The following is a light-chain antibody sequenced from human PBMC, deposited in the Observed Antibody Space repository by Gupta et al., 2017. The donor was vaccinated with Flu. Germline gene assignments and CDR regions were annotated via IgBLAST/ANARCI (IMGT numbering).Light chain of an antibody. J-gene: IGLJ1*01. CDR3: CSYAGSYTFV. CDR2: DVS. CDR1: SSDVGGYNY. V-gene: IGLV2-11*01. Sequence: QSALTPPRAVSVSPGQSVTIPCTGTSSDVGGYNYVSWYQQPPGKPPNLMFYDVSKRPSGVPDRFSGSTSGNTASLTISGLQAEDEADYYCCSYAGSYTFVFGTGTKVTVL.